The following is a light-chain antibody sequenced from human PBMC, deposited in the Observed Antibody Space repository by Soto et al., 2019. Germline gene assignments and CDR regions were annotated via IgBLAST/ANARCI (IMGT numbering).Light chain of an antibody. CDR3: SSYKSSSTLPYV. J-gene: IGLJ1*01. Sequence: QSALTQPASVSGSPGQSITISCTGTSSDVGVYNLVSWYQQYPDKAPKLMIFDVKTRSSGFSNRFSGSKSVNTASLTISGLQAYDEADYYCSSYKSSSTLPYVFGTGTKVTVL. CDR2: DVK. V-gene: IGLV2-14*01. CDR1: SSDVGVYNL.